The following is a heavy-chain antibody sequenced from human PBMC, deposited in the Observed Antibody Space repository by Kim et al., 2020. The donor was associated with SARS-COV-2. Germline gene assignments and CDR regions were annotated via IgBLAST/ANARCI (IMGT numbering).Heavy chain of an antibody. CDR1: GFTFSSYG. Sequence: GGSLRLSCAASGFTFSSYGMHWVRQAPGKGLEWVAVISYDGSNKYYADSVKGRFTISRDNSKNTLYLQMNSLRAEDTAVYYCAKDFSQLVLGFDYWGQRT. CDR3: AKDFSQLVLGFDY. CDR2: ISYDGSNK. D-gene: IGHD6-13*01. J-gene: IGHJ4*02. V-gene: IGHV3-30*18.